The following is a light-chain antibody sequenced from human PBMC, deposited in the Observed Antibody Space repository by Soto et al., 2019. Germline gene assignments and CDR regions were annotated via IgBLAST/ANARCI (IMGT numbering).Light chain of an antibody. Sequence: DIVMTQSPDSLAVSLGERATINCKSSQSVLYSSNSKNYLAWYQQKPRQPPRLLIYWASTRESGVPDRFSGSGSRSDFTLTISSLQAEDVAVYYCQQYYDAPQTFGQGTKVEIK. CDR3: QQYYDAPQT. J-gene: IGKJ1*01. CDR2: WAS. V-gene: IGKV4-1*01. CDR1: QSVLYSSNSKNY.